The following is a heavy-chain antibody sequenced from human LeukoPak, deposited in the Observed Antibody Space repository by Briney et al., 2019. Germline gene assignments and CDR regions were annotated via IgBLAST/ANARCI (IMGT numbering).Heavy chain of an antibody. J-gene: IGHJ4*02. V-gene: IGHV3-7*03. CDR1: GFTSSW. CDR3: ATDHWGYSYGL. Sequence: GGSLRLLCAASGFTSSWMSWVCQAPGKGLGWVANIKQDGSEKYYVDSVKDRFTISRDNAKNSLYLQMNSLRAEHTAVYYCATDHWGYSYGLWGQGTQVTVSS. CDR2: IKQDGSEK. D-gene: IGHD5-18*01.